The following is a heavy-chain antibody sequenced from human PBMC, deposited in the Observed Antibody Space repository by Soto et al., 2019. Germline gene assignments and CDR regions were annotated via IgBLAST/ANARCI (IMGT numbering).Heavy chain of an antibody. D-gene: IGHD1-20*01. CDR1: GFTLDDYA. Sequence: EVQLVESGGGLVQPGRSLRLSCAASGFTLDDYAMHWVRQAPGKGLEWVSGISWNSGSIGYADSVKGRFTISRDNAKNSLYLQMNSLRAEDTALYYCAKDDGYNWNYVDYWGQGTLVTVSS. J-gene: IGHJ4*02. CDR2: ISWNSGSI. CDR3: AKDDGYNWNYVDY. V-gene: IGHV3-9*01.